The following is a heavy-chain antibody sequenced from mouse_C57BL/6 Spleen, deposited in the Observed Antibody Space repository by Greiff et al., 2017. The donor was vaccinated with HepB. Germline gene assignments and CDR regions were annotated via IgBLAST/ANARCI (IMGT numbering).Heavy chain of an antibody. CDR1: GYSITSGYY. V-gene: IGHV3-6*01. J-gene: IGHJ3*01. Sequence: DVQLQESGPGLVKPSQSLSLTCSVTGYSITSGYYWNWIRQFPGNKLEWMGYISYDGSNNYNPSLKNRISITRDTSKNQFFLKLNSVTTEDTATYYCASGHYYGSSSWFAYWGQGTLVTVSA. CDR3: ASGHYYGSSSWFAY. CDR2: ISYDGSN. D-gene: IGHD1-1*01.